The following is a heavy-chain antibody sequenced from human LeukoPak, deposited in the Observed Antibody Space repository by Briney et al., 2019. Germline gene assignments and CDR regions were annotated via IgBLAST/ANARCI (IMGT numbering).Heavy chain of an antibody. CDR1: GFTLSSFR. CDR3: AGGGKSGYDWKGPWAY. V-gene: IGHV3-21*01. Sequence: KPGGSLRLSCAASGFTLSSFRMNWVRQAPGKGLEWVSSFSHSSSDTYYADSVKGRFTMSSDNAKSSLYLQMNSLRDEDTAVYYCAGGGKSGYDWKGPWAYWGQGTVVTVSS. CDR2: FSHSSSDT. D-gene: IGHD5-12*01. J-gene: IGHJ4*02.